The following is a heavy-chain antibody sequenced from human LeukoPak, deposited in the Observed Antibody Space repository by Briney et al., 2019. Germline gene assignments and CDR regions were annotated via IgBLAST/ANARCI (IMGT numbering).Heavy chain of an antibody. Sequence: ASVKVSCKASGGTFSSYAISWARQAPGQGLEWMGGIIPIFGTANYAQKFQGRVTITADESTSTAYMELSSLRSEDTAVYYCAKSITAAGTYAFDIWGQGTVVTVSS. D-gene: IGHD6-13*01. CDR1: GGTFSSYA. CDR3: AKSITAAGTYAFDI. V-gene: IGHV1-69*13. CDR2: IIPIFGTA. J-gene: IGHJ3*02.